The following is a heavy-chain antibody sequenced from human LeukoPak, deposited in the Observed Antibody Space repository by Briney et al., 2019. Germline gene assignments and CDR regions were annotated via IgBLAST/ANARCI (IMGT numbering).Heavy chain of an antibody. J-gene: IGHJ1*01. CDR2: INLSGTT. CDR3: ARGQRDYDSSGYDFQH. Sequence: PSETLSLTCAVYGGSFSGYYWNWIRQPPGKGLEWIGEINLSGTTNYNPSLKSRVTISVDTSKNQFSLKLSSVTAADTAVYYCARGQRDYDSSGYDFQHWGQDTLVTVSS. V-gene: IGHV4-34*01. CDR1: GGSFSGYY. D-gene: IGHD3-22*01.